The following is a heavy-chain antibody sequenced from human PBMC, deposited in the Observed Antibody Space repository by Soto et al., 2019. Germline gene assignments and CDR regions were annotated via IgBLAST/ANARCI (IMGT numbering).Heavy chain of an antibody. CDR2: IYYSGST. CDR1: GGSISSGGYY. V-gene: IGHV4-31*03. CDR3: AGEEFWMDGDYVGGGAFDI. D-gene: IGHD4-17*01. J-gene: IGHJ3*02. Sequence: QVQLQESGPGLVKPSQTLSLTCTVSGGSISSGGYYWSWIRQHPGKGLEWIGYIYYSGSTYYNPSLKSRVTISVDPSKNPFSLKLSSVTAAETAVYYCAGEEFWMDGDYVGGGAFDIWGQGTMVTVSS.